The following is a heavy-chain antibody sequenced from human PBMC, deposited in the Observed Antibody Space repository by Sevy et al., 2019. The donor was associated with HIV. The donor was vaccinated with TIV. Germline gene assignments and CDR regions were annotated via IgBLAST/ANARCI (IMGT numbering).Heavy chain of an antibody. D-gene: IGHD3-3*01. CDR1: GGSISTYY. Sequence: SETLSLTCTVSGGSISTYYWSWIRQPAGKGLEWIGRIYTTGSTNYNPSLKSRVTMSVDTSKNQFSLKLSSVTAADTAVYYCARGDFWSGYYFHGMDFWGQGTTVTVSS. V-gene: IGHV4-4*07. CDR3: ARGDFWSGYYFHGMDF. CDR2: IYTTGST. J-gene: IGHJ6*02.